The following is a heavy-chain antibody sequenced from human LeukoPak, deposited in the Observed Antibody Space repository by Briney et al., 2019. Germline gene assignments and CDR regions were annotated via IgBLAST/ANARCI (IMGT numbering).Heavy chain of an antibody. Sequence: GASVKVSCKASGYTFTSYGISWVRQAPGQGLEWMGWISAYNGNTNYAQKLQGRVTMTTDTSTSTAYMELRSLRSDDTAVYYCARTELRFKPNWFDPWGQGTLVTVSS. CDR3: ARTELRFKPNWFDP. CDR2: ISAYNGNT. V-gene: IGHV1-18*01. D-gene: IGHD3-16*01. J-gene: IGHJ5*02. CDR1: GYTFTSYG.